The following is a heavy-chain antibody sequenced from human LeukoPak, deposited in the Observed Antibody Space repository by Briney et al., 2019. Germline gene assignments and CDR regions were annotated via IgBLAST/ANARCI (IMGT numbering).Heavy chain of an antibody. J-gene: IGHJ3*02. Sequence: SETLSLTCTVSGGAITDSNYYWGWIRQPPGEGLEWIGNIYYNGKTFYNESVKSRVTISVDTSKNQFSLKLSSVTAADTALFYCARYSGSHYAFDIWGQGTMVTVS. V-gene: IGHV4-39*01. CDR3: ARYSGSHYAFDI. D-gene: IGHD1-26*01. CDR2: IYYNGKT. CDR1: GGAITDSNYY.